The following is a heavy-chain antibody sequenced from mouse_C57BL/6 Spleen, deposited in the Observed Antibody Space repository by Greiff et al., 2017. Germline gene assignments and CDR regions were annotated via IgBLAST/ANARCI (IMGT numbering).Heavy chain of an antibody. V-gene: IGHV1-39*01. D-gene: IGHD1-1*01. CDR2: INPNYGTT. Sequence: EVQLQQSGPELVKPGASVKISCKASGYSFTDYNMNWVKQSNGKSLEWIGVINPNYGTTSYNQKFKDKATMTVDKSSSTAYMELARLTSEDSAVYYCARDYAPYAMDYWGQGTSVTVSS. J-gene: IGHJ4*01. CDR3: ARDYAPYAMDY. CDR1: GYSFTDYN.